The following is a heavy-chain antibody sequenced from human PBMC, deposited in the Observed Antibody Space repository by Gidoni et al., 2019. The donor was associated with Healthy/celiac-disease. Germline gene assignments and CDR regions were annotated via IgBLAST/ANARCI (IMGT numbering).Heavy chain of an antibody. CDR1: GFTFSRNY. CDR2: IYSVGST. J-gene: IGHJ4*02. V-gene: IGHV3-53*02. Sequence: EVQLVETGGGLIQPGGSLRPSCAASGFTFSRNYMRWVRQAPGKGREWVSIIYSVGSTYYADSVKGRFTISRDNSKNTLYLQMNSLRAEDTAVYYCARAGQPGFLEWLSFDYWGQGTLVTVSS. D-gene: IGHD3-3*01. CDR3: ARAGQPGFLEWLSFDY.